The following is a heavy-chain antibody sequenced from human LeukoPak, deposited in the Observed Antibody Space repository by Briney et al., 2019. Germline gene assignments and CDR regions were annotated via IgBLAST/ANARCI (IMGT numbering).Heavy chain of an antibody. D-gene: IGHD3-3*01. CDR3: AKWDRFFGVVNGDVY. Sequence: GGSLRLSCAASGFTFSTYAMSWVRQAPGKGLEWVSSISGSGSLTYYAGSVKGRFTISRDNSKNTLYLQMNSLRAEDTAVYYCAKWDRFFGVVNGDVYWGQGTLVTVSS. CDR1: GFTFSTYA. CDR2: ISGSGSLT. V-gene: IGHV3-23*01. J-gene: IGHJ4*02.